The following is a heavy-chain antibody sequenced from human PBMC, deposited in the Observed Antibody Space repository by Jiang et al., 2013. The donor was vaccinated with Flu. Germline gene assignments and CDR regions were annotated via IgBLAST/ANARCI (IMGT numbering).Heavy chain of an antibody. CDR3: ARDLEAIAAAGSYFDY. V-gene: IGHV1-69*04. Sequence: SGAEVKKAGSSVRVSCKASGDTFRRYTISWVRQAPGQGLEWMGGILPMLGIENYAQKFQGRVTITADKSTTTTYMELSSLRSEDTAVYYCARDLEAIAAAGSYFDYWGQGTLVTVSS. CDR2: ILPMLGIE. CDR1: GDTFRRYT. D-gene: IGHD6-13*01. J-gene: IGHJ4*02.